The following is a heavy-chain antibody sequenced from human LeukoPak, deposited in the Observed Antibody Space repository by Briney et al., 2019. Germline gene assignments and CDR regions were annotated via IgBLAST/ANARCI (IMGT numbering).Heavy chain of an antibody. D-gene: IGHD1-14*01. CDR1: GGSISTASYY. Sequence: SETLSLTCSVSGGSISTASYYWGWIRQPPGKGLEWIGLIHYSGTTYCNPSLKSRVSISVDTSKNQFSLKLTSVTAADTAVYYCARAPEYGLYYFDYWGQGTLVTVSS. V-gene: IGHV4-39*07. CDR3: ARAPEYGLYYFDY. J-gene: IGHJ4*02. CDR2: IHYSGTT.